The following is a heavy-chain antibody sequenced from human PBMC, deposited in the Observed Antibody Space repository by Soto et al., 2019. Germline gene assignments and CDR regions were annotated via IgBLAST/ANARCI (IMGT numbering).Heavy chain of an antibody. CDR1: GFTLRSQL. Sequence: GVTMRLSCAASGFTLRSQLMSSGRQGPGKGLEWVANIKQDGSEKYYVDSVKGRFTISRDNAKISLYLQMNSLRAEDTAVYYCARDFEGAADYNWFDPWGQGTLVTVSS. V-gene: IGHV3-7*01. J-gene: IGHJ5*02. CDR3: ARDFEGAADYNWFDP. D-gene: IGHD6-13*01. CDR2: IKQDGSEK.